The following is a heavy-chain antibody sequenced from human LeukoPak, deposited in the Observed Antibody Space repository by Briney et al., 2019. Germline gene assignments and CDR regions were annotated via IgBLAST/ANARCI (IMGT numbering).Heavy chain of an antibody. Sequence: SETLSLTCAVSGYSISSGYYWGWIRQPPGKGLEWIGSIYHSGSTYYNPSLKSRVTISVDTSKNQFSLKLSPVTAADTAVYYCARGGFHSYGYVNAFDIWGQGTMVTVSS. CDR2: IYHSGST. D-gene: IGHD5-18*01. V-gene: IGHV4-38-2*01. CDR1: GYSISSGYY. J-gene: IGHJ3*02. CDR3: ARGGFHSYGYVNAFDI.